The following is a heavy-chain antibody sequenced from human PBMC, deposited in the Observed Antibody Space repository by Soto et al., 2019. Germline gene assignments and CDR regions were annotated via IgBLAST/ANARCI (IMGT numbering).Heavy chain of an antibody. Sequence: QLQLQESGPGLVKPSETLSLTCTVSGGSISSSSYYWGWIRQPPGKGLEWIGSIYYSGSTYYNPSLKSRVTISVDTSKNQFSLKLSSVTAADTAVYYCARTRILGNWFDPWGQGTLVTVSS. CDR1: GGSISSSSYY. V-gene: IGHV4-39*01. J-gene: IGHJ5*02. CDR2: IYYSGST. D-gene: IGHD2-15*01. CDR3: ARTRILGNWFDP.